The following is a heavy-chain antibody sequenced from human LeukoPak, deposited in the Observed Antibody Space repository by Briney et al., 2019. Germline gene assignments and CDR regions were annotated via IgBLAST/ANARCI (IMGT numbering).Heavy chain of an antibody. CDR3: ARVMEDCTNGVCQIYYYYGMDV. Sequence: GGSLRLSCAASGFTLNTYSMNWVRQAPGKGLEWVPSISSTGCDMYYVDSVKGRFTISRDNAKNSLFLQVNSLRAEDTAVYYCARVMEDCTNGVCQIYYYYGMDVWGQGTTVTVSS. D-gene: IGHD2-8*01. CDR1: GFTLNTYS. J-gene: IGHJ6*02. CDR2: ISSTGCDM. V-gene: IGHV3-21*01.